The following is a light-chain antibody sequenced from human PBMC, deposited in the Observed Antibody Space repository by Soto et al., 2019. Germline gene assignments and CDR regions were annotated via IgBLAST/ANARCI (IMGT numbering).Light chain of an antibody. J-gene: IGKJ3*01. CDR1: QSVSYSY. CDR2: GAP. V-gene: IGKV3-20*01. CDR3: QQYESPPFT. Sequence: EIVLTQSPGTLSVSPGERATLSCRASQSVSYSYLAWLQRNPGEAPSLLIYGAPRRATGIPDRFSGSGSGTDFTLTISRLEPEDFAVYYCQQYESPPFTLGPGTKVDIK.